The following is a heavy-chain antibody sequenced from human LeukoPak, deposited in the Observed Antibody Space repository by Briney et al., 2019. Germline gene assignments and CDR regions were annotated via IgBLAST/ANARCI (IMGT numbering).Heavy chain of an antibody. J-gene: IGHJ4*02. CDR2: IYYSGST. CDR3: ARHGREDIPMVAVDY. V-gene: IGHV4-31*03. CDR1: GGSISSGGYY. Sequence: KPSQTLSLTCTVSGGSISSGGYYWSWIRQHPGKGLEWIGYIYYSGSTYYNPSLKSRVTISVDTSKNQFSLKLSSVTTADTAVYYCARHGREDIPMVAVDYWGQGTLVTASS. D-gene: IGHD5-18*01.